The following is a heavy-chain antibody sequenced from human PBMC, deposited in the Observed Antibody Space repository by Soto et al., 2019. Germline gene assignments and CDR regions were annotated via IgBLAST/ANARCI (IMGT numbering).Heavy chain of an antibody. J-gene: IGHJ4*02. V-gene: IGHV4-39*02. CDR3: ASRYYPLSAGYRYYDSFYFDN. CDR2: MFSTGSS. CDR1: GASISNTSYF. D-gene: IGHD3-9*01. Sequence: SETLSLTCAVSGASISNTSYFWGWIRQPPGKGLEWVGKMFSTGSSTYNPSLKGRVTFSVDTSKNHFSLRLFSMTASDTAVYFCASRYYPLSAGYRYYDSFYFDNWGPGTLVTVSS.